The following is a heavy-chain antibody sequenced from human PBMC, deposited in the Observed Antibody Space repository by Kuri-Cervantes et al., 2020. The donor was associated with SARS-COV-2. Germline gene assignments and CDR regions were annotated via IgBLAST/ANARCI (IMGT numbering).Heavy chain of an antibody. CDR1: GFTFSNYA. J-gene: IGHJ4*02. CDR3: ARVSRRGYLDY. Sequence: LSLTCAASGFTFSNYAMYWVRQAPGKGLEYVSAISSNGDSKYYADSVKGRFTMSRDNSKNTLYLQMGSLRAEDMAVYYCARVSRRGYLDYWGQGTLVTVSS. V-gene: IGHV3-64*02. CDR2: ISSNGDSK.